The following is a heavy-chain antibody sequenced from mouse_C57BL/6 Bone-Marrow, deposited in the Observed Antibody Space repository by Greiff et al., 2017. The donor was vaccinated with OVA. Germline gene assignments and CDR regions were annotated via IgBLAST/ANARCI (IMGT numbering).Heavy chain of an antibody. CDR1: GYTFTSYW. Sequence: QVQLQQPGPELVMPGASVKLSCKASGYTFTSYWIHWVKQRPGQGLEWIGEIYPGDSSTNYNQKFKGKATLTVDTSSSTAYMQLSSLTAEDSAVYYGANEGSFDYWGQGTTLTVSS. CDR2: IYPGDSST. J-gene: IGHJ2*01. V-gene: IGHV1-69*01. CDR3: ANEGSFDY.